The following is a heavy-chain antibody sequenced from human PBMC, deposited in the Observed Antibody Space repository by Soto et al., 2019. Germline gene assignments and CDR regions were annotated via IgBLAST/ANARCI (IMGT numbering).Heavy chain of an antibody. CDR3: AREQVEMATITSLDY. D-gene: IGHD5-12*01. CDR2: ISSSGSTI. J-gene: IGHJ4*02. V-gene: IGHV3-48*03. CDR1: GFTFSSYE. Sequence: PGGSLRLSCAASGFTFSSYEMNWVRQAPGKGLEWVSYISSSGSTIYYADSVKGRFTISRDNAKNSLYLQMNSLRAEDTAVYYCAREQVEMATITSLDYWGQGTLVTVS.